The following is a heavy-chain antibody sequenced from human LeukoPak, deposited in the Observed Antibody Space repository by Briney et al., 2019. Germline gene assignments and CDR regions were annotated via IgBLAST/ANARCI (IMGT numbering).Heavy chain of an antibody. CDR1: GGSVSSGSYY. D-gene: IGHD4-23*01. J-gene: IGHJ6*02. CDR3: ARVDYGGDPVMDV. CDR2: IYYSGST. Sequence: SETLSLTCTVSGGSVSSGSYYWSWIRQPPGKGLEWIGYIYYSGSTNYNPSLKSRVTISVDTSKNQFSLKLSSVTAADTAVYYCARVDYGGDPVMDVWGQGTTVTVSS. V-gene: IGHV4-61*01.